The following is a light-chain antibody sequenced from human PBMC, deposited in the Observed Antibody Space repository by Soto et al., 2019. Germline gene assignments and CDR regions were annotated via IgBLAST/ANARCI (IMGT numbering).Light chain of an antibody. CDR2: EGS. CDR1: SSDVGSYNL. Sequence: QSALTQPASVSGPPGQSITISCTGTSSDVGSYNLVSWYQRHPGKAPKLMIYEGSKRPSGVSNRFSGSKSGNTASLTISGLQAEDEADYYCCSYAGSSTLAFGGGTKLTVL. V-gene: IGLV2-23*01. J-gene: IGLJ2*01. CDR3: CSYAGSSTLA.